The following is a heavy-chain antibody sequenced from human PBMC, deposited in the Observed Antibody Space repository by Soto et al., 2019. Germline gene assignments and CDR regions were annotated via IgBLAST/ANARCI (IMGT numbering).Heavy chain of an antibody. CDR3: AAYGSGSYYGGAYYFDY. D-gene: IGHD3-10*01. CDR1: GFTFTSSA. V-gene: IGHV1-58*01. J-gene: IGHJ4*02. CDR2: IVVGSGNT. Sequence: SVKVSCKASGFTFTSSAVQWVRQARGQRLEWIGWIVVGSGNTNYAQKFQERVTITRDMSTSTAYMELSSLRSEDTAVYYCAAYGSGSYYGGAYYFDYWGQGTLVTVSS.